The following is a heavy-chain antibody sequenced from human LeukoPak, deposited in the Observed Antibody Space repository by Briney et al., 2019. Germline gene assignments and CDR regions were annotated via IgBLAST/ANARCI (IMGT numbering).Heavy chain of an antibody. J-gene: IGHJ4*02. CDR2: IGGSGGFTT. V-gene: IGHV3-23*01. CDR1: GFTFSNYG. D-gene: IGHD3-9*01. CDR3: ARTNYDILTGYNPYFDY. Sequence: PGGTLRLSCEASGFTFSNYGMNWVRQAPGKGLEWVSGIGGSGGFTTYFADSVKGRFTISRDNAKNSLYLQMNSLRAEDTAVYYCARTNYDILTGYNPYFDYWGQGTLVTVSS.